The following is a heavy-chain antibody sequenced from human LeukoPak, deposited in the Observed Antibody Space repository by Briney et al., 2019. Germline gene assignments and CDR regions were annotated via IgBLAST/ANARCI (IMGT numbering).Heavy chain of an antibody. D-gene: IGHD3-10*01. CDR3: AKDIRDGSGTYGYFDY. Sequence: GGSLRLSCATSAFTFSSYAMSWVRQAPGKGLEWVSGISGSGCRTYYADAAKGRFTIYRDKSKKKLYLQINSLRVADTAIYYCAKDIRDGSGTYGYFDYWGQGTLVTVSS. J-gene: IGHJ4*02. V-gene: IGHV3-23*01. CDR2: ISGSGCRT. CDR1: AFTFSSYA.